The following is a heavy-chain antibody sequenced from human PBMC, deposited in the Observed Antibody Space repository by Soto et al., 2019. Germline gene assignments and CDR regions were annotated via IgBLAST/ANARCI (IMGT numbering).Heavy chain of an antibody. J-gene: IGHJ5*02. Sequence: SETLSLTCTVSGGSISSYYWSLIRQPPGKGLEWIGYIYYSGSTNYNPSLMSRFTISVDTSKNQFSLMLSSVTAPHEAKLYSTRHRATAYGFDPVCQETLDTVSS. CDR3: TRHRATAYGFDP. V-gene: IGHV4-59*08. D-gene: IGHD4-4*01. CDR1: GGSISSYY. CDR2: IYYSGST.